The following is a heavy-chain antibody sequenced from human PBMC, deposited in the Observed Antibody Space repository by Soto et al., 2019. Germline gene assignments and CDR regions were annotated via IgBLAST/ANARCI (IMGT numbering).Heavy chain of an antibody. V-gene: IGHV3-53*01. D-gene: IGHD2-2*01. CDR3: ARDRYCSSTSCQSTNWFDP. CDR2: IFVDGST. J-gene: IGHJ5*02. CDR1: GFTVSGNS. Sequence: GGSLRLSCGASGFTVSGNSISWVRQAPGKGLEWVSYIFVDGSTYYADSVRGRFSISRDTSENTLFLQMNSLRAEDTAVYYCARDRYCSSTSCQSTNWFDPWGQGTLVTVSS.